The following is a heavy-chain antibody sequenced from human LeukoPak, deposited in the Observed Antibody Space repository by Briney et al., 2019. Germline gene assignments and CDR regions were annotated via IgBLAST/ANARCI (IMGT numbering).Heavy chain of an antibody. CDR3: ARFSVGGTYYPDY. D-gene: IGHD1-26*01. J-gene: IGHJ4*02. CDR2: IYPVGSDT. V-gene: IGHV5-51*01. Sequence: GESLQISCKGSGYTFTSSWIGWVRQMPGKGLEWMGVIYPVGSDTRYRPSFQGQVTVSADKSSSTAYLQWSSLKASDTAMYYCARFSVGGTYYPDYWGQGTLVT. CDR1: GYTFTSSW.